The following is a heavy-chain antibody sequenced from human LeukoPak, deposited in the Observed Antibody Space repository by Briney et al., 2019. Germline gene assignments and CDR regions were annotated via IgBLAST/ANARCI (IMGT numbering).Heavy chain of an antibody. CDR3: ATNWGSSFGREFDY. D-gene: IGHD7-27*01. CDR1: GGTFSSYA. J-gene: IGHJ4*02. CDR2: IIPIFGTA. V-gene: IGHV1-69*05. Sequence: ASVKVSCKASGGTFSSYAISWVRQAPGQGLEWMGGIIPIFGTANYAQKFQGRVTITTDESTSTAYTELSSLRSEDTAVYYCATNWGSSFGREFDYWGQGTLVTVSS.